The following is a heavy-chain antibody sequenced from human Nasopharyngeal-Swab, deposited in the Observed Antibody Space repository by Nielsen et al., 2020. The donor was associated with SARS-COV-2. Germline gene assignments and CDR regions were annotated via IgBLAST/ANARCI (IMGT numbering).Heavy chain of an antibody. Sequence: GESLKISCADSGFTVSDYYMSWIRQAPGKGLEWLAYINGSGTYTDYAASVKGRFVISRDNAKNSMFLQMSSLRAEDTALYYCARAQAPGVGASRFWGLGTLVTVSS. CDR2: INGSGTYT. D-gene: IGHD1-26*01. CDR1: GFTVSDYY. CDR3: ARAQAPGVGASRF. J-gene: IGHJ4*02. V-gene: IGHV3-11*06.